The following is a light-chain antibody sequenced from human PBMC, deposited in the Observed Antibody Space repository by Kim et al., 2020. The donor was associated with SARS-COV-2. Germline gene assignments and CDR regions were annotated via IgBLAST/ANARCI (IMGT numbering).Light chain of an antibody. V-gene: IGLV2-11*01. CDR3: CSYVGSYTWF. CDR2: DVS. J-gene: IGLJ2*01. Sequence: QSALTQPRSVSGSPGQSVAISCTGTGTDVSGYSHVSWYQHRPGKVPKLMIYDVSERPSGVPDRFSGSKSGNTASLTISGLQADDEADYYCCSYVGSYTWFFGGGTQLTVL. CDR1: GTDVSGYSH.